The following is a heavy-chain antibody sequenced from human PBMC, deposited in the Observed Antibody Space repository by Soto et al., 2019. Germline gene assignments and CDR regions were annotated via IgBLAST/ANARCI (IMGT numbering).Heavy chain of an antibody. CDR3: AREGLTGTIGIYYYYGMDV. V-gene: IGHV4-59*01. CDR1: GGSISSYY. CDR2: IYYSGST. J-gene: IGHJ6*02. D-gene: IGHD1-7*01. Sequence: QVQLQESGPGLVKPSETLSLTCTVSGGSISSYYWSWIRQPPGKGLEWIGYIYYSGSTNYNPSLKSRVTISVDTSKNQFSLKLSSVTAADTAVYYCAREGLTGTIGIYYYYGMDVWGQGTMVTVSS.